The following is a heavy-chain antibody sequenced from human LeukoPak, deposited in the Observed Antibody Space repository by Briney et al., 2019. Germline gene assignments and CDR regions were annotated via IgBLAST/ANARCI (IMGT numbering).Heavy chain of an antibody. Sequence: ASVKASCKASGYTLTSYYMHWVRQAPGQGREWMGIINPTTGDTTYAQKFQGRLTMTRDMSTSTVYMELSSLTSEDTAVFYCARYGFSTVWQGGWHAFDIWGQGTVVTVSS. CDR1: GYTLTSYY. CDR3: ARYGFSTVWQGGWHAFDI. V-gene: IGHV1-46*01. D-gene: IGHD6-13*01. J-gene: IGHJ3*02. CDR2: INPTTGDT.